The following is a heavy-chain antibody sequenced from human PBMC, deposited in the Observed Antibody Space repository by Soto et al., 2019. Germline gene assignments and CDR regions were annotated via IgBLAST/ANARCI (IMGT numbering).Heavy chain of an antibody. CDR1: GVSFSDYY. D-gene: IGHD2-15*01. CDR3: ARERVKDCSGGSCARLDF. Sequence: PSETLSLTCAVYGVSFSDYYWSWIRQPPGKGLQWIGEINHSGSTNYNPSLKSRVTISVDTSKNQFSLKLSTVTAADTVVYYCARERVKDCSGGSCARLDFWGQGALVTVSS. J-gene: IGHJ4*02. CDR2: INHSGST. V-gene: IGHV4-34*01.